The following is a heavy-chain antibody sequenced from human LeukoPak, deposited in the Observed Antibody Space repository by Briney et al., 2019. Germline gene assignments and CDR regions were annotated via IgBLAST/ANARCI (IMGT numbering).Heavy chain of an antibody. V-gene: IGHV3-11*04. CDR2: ISSSGSTI. CDR3: ARVWYSSAPGGAFDI. D-gene: IGHD6-19*01. CDR1: GGSFSDYY. J-gene: IGHJ3*02. Sequence: PSETLSLTCAVYGGSFSDYYMSWIRQAPGKGLEWVSYISSSGSTIYYADSVKGRFTISRDNAKNSLYLQMNSLRAEDTAVYYCARVWYSSAPGGAFDIWGQGTMVTVSS.